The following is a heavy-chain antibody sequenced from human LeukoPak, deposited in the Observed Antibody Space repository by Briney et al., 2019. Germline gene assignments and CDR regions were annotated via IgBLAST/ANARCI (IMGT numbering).Heavy chain of an antibody. CDR2: INPSGGST. V-gene: IGHV1-46*03. Sequence: ASVKVSCKASGYTFTSYYMHWVRQAPGQGLEWMGIINPSGGSTSYAQKFQGRVTITTYTSTSTVYIELSRLRSEDTAVYSYARVGVPAASSAWFDLWRQGTLVTVSS. D-gene: IGHD2-2*01. J-gene: IGHJ5*02. CDR1: GYTFTSYY. CDR3: ARVGVPAASSAWFDL.